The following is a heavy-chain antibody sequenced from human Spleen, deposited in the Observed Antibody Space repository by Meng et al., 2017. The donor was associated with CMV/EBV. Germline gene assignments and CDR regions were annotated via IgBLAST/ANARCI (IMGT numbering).Heavy chain of an antibody. CDR1: LSSYS. CDR3: ATDYDTTTILPQVGGFDP. J-gene: IGHJ5*02. D-gene: IGHD3-16*01. V-gene: IGHV1-69*04. CDR2: ITPVFQVT. Sequence: LSSYSISWVRQAPGQGLEWMGRITPVFQVTKYSQKFQGRVTITADKSTSTAYMELSSLRSEDTAVYYCATDYDTTTILPQVGGFDPWGQGTLVTVSS.